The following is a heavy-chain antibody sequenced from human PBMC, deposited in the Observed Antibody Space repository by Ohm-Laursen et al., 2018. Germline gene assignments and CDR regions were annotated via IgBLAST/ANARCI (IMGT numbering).Heavy chain of an antibody. V-gene: IGHV3-30*18. CDR1: GFTFSSYG. Sequence: SSLRLSCTASGFTFSSYGMHWVRQAAGKGLEWVAVISSDGSNKYYADSVKGRFIISRDNSKNTLYLQMNSLRAEDTAMYYCAKDKEEVRIRLGPHKSGAFEIWGQGTMVTVSS. D-gene: IGHD3-9*01. CDR2: ISSDGSNK. CDR3: AKDKEEVRIRLGPHKSGAFEI. J-gene: IGHJ3*02.